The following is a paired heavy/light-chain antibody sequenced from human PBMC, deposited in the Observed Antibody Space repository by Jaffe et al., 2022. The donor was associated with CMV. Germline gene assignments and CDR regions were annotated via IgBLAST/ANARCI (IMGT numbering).Heavy chain of an antibody. D-gene: IGHD3-16*02. Sequence: EVQLVESGGGLVQPGGSLRLSCAASGFTFSSYWMHWVRQAPGKGLVWVSRINSDGSSTSYADSVKGRFTISRDNAKNTLYLQMNSLRAEDTAVYYCARPNGLDYDYVWGSYRYTVGWFDPWGQGTLVTVSS. CDR1: GFTFSSYW. CDR2: INSDGSST. J-gene: IGHJ5*02. CDR3: ARPNGLDYDYVWGSYRYTVGWFDP. V-gene: IGHV3-74*01.
Light chain of an antibody. J-gene: IGKJ1*01. Sequence: EIVLTQSPGTLSLSPGERATLSCRASQSVSSSYLAWYQQKPGQAPRLLIYGASSRATGIPDRFSGSGSGTDFTLTISRLEPEDFAVYYCQQYGSSPETFGQGTKVEIK. CDR2: GAS. V-gene: IGKV3-20*01. CDR1: QSVSSSY. CDR3: QQYGSSPET.